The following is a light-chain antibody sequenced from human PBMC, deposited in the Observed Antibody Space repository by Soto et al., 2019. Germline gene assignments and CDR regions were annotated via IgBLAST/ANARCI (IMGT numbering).Light chain of an antibody. J-gene: IGLJ1*01. CDR2: EDS. CDR3: SSYAGSSTFYV. CDR1: SSDVASYNL. Sequence: QSVLAQPASVSGSPGQSITISCTGTSSDVASYNLVSWYQQLPGKAPKLMIYEDSKRPSGVSNRFSGSKSGNTASLTISGLQAEDEADYYCSSYAGSSTFYVFGTGTKVTVL. V-gene: IGLV2-23*01.